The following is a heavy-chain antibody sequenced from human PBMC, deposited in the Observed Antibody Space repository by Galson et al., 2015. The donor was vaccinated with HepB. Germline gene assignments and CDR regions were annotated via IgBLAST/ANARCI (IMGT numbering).Heavy chain of an antibody. V-gene: IGHV3-30*04. J-gene: IGHJ4*02. CDR2: IASDGSNE. CDR3: ARGDPFDY. Sequence: SLRLSCAASGFTFKSYAIHWVRQAPGEGLEWVAVIASDGSNEYYADSVKGRFTISRDNSKNTQYLQMNNLRAEDTAVYYCARGDPFDYWGQGTLVTVSS. CDR1: GFTFKSYA.